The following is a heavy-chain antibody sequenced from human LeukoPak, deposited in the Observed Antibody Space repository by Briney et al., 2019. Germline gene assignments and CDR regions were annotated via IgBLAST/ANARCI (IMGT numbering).Heavy chain of an antibody. V-gene: IGHV1-69*13. Sequence: ASVKVSCKASGGTFSSYAISWVRQAPGQGLEWMGGIIPIFGTANYAQKFQGRVTITADESTSTAYMELSSLRSEDTAVYYCASHRVRGVIPDAFDIRGQGTMVTVSS. CDR2: IIPIFGTA. D-gene: IGHD3-10*01. CDR1: GGTFSSYA. CDR3: ASHRVRGVIPDAFDI. J-gene: IGHJ3*02.